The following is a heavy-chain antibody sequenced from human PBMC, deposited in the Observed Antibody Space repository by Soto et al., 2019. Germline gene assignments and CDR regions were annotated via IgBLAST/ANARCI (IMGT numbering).Heavy chain of an antibody. CDR3: AKDRLGFTSAFPLGY. J-gene: IGHJ4*01. V-gene: IGHV3-23*01. Sequence: GGSLRLSCAASGFTFSIYAMSWVRQAPGKGLEWVSAISGSGDNTYYADSVKGRFTISRDNSKNTLSLQMNSLRAEDTAVHYCAKDRLGFTSAFPLGYWGHGTLVTVSS. D-gene: IGHD6-25*01. CDR1: GFTFSIYA. CDR2: ISGSGDNT.